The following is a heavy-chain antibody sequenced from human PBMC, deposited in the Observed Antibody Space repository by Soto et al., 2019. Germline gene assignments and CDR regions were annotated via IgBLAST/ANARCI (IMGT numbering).Heavy chain of an antibody. CDR3: ARRNSGYYYRWFDP. D-gene: IGHD3-22*01. CDR1: GGSITSSSYY. J-gene: IGHJ5*02. CDR2: IYYSGST. V-gene: IGHV4-39*07. Sequence: PSETLSLTCTVSGGSITSSSYYWGWIRQPPGKGLEWIGSIYYSGSTYYSPSLKSRVTISVDTSKNQFSLKLSSVTAADTAVYYCARRNSGYYYRWFDPWGQGTLVTVSS.